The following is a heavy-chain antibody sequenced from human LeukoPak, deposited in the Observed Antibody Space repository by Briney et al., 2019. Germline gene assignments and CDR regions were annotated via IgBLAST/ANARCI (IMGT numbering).Heavy chain of an antibody. CDR1: GFTFSSYA. V-gene: IGHV3-30*02. J-gene: IGHJ6*03. Sequence: GGSLRLSCAASGFTFSSYAMHWVRQAPGKGLEWVAFIRYDGSNKYYADSVKGRFTISRDNSKNTLYLQMDSLRAEDTAVYYCAKDDVKNNAYYYDILTGYYLEYYYYMDVWGKGTTVTISS. CDR3: AKDDVKNNAYYYDILTGYYLEYYYYMDV. D-gene: IGHD3-9*01. CDR2: IRYDGSNK.